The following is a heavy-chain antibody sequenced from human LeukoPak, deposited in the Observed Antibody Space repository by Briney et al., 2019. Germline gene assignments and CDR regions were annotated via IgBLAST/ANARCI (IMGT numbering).Heavy chain of an antibody. J-gene: IGHJ4*02. CDR3: ARVTSSWAGFVY. CDR2: INPNSGGT. D-gene: IGHD6-13*01. V-gene: IGHV1-2*06. Sequence: ASVKVSCKASGYTFTGYYMHWVRQAPGQGLEWMGRINPNSGGTNYAQKFQGRVTMTRDTSISTAYMELSRLRSDDTAVYYCARVTSSWAGFVYWGQGTLVTVSS. CDR1: GYTFTGYY.